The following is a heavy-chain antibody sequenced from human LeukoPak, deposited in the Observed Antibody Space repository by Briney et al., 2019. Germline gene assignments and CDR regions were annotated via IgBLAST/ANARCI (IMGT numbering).Heavy chain of an antibody. CDR2: TYYSGST. V-gene: IGHV4-59*01. J-gene: IGHJ6*03. D-gene: IGHD3-16*01. CDR1: GGPISSYY. Sequence: TSETLSLTCTVSGGPISSYYLVWIRQPPGKGLECIGRTYYSGSTNYNPSLKSRVTISVDTSKNQLSLRLRSVTAADTAVYYCARDDYYFMDVWGKGTTVTVSS. CDR3: ARDDYYFMDV.